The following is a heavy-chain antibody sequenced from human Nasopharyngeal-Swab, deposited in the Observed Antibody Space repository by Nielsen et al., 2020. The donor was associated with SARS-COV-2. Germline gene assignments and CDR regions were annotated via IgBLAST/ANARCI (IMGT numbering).Heavy chain of an antibody. CDR2: ISSSSSYI. CDR3: ARDYWGIAAAGTPGY. D-gene: IGHD6-13*01. J-gene: IGHJ4*02. V-gene: IGHV3-21*01. Sequence: WIRQPPGKGLEWVSSISSSSSYIYYADSVKGRFTISRDNSKNTLYLQMNSLRAEDTAVYYCARDYWGIAAAGTPGYWGQGTLVTVSS.